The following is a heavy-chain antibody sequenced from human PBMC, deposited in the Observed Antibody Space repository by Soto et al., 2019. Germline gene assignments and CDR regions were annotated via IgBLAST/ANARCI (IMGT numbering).Heavy chain of an antibody. D-gene: IGHD3-10*01. CDR3: AKIISDRVVTRGRDY. J-gene: IGHJ4*02. CDR1: GFTFSSYA. CDR2: ISGSGGST. V-gene: IGHV3-23*01. Sequence: GGSLRLSCAASGFTFSSYAMSWVRQAPGKGLEWVSAISGSGGSTYYADSVKGRFTISRDNSKNTLYLQMNSLRAEDTAVYYCAKIISDRVVTRGRDYWGQGTLVTVSS.